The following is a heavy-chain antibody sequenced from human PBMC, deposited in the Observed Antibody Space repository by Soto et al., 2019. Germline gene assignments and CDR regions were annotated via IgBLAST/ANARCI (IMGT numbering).Heavy chain of an antibody. CDR1: GFTFSNYG. Sequence: QVHLVESGGGVVQPGRSLRLSCEASGFTFSNYGTHWVRQAPGEGLEWVAHISYDGSNEHYTDSVKGRFTISRDNPKNMVFLHMNSLRPEDTAVYHCAKDTYFRDSSGYYVFDYWGQGTLVTVSS. V-gene: IGHV3-30*18. CDR2: ISYDGSNE. J-gene: IGHJ4*02. CDR3: AKDTYFRDSSGYYVFDY. D-gene: IGHD3-22*01.